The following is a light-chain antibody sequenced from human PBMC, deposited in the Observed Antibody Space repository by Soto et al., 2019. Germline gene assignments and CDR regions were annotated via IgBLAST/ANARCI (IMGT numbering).Light chain of an antibody. CDR2: EVS. J-gene: IGLJ1*01. Sequence: QSGQTHPASGSRSPGHAITISCTGTNVDVGGYNYVSWYQHHPGKAPKLLIFEVSNRPSGVSNRFSGSKSGNTASLTISGLQSEDDADYYCASSTIKNNYVFGSGTKVTVL. CDR1: NVDVGGYNY. CDR3: ASSTIKNNYV. V-gene: IGLV2-14*01.